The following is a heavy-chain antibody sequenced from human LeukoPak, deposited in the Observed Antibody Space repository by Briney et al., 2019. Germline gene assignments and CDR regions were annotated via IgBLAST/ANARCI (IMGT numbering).Heavy chain of an antibody. D-gene: IGHD3-16*01. CDR3: ARDGVTYYYYGTDV. V-gene: IGHV3-7*01. CDR1: GFTFSSYW. CDR2: IKQDGSEK. Sequence: GGTLRLSCAASGFTFSSYWMSWVRQAPGKGLEWVANIKQDGSEKYYVDSVKGRFTISRDNAKNSLYLQMNSLRAEDTAVYYCARDGVTYYYYGTDVWGQGTTVTVSS. J-gene: IGHJ6*02.